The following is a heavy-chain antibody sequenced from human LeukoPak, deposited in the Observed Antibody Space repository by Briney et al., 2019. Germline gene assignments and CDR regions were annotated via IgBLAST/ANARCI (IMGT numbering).Heavy chain of an antibody. V-gene: IGHV3-23*01. CDR2: ISGSGDST. D-gene: IGHD7-27*01. J-gene: IGHJ4*02. Sequence: GGSLRLSCAASGFTFSSYAMSWVRQAPGKGLEWVSAISGSGDSTYSTDSVKGRFTISRGNSKNTLYLQMNSLRAEDTAVYYCAKKVPANWGSYFDYWGQGTLVTVSS. CDR3: AKKVPANWGSYFDY. CDR1: GFTFSSYA.